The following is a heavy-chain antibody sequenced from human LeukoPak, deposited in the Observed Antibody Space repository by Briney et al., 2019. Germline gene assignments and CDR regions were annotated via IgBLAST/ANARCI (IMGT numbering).Heavy chain of an antibody. Sequence: PGGSLRLSCAASGFTFSDYYMSWIRQAPGKGLEWVSVIYSGGSTYYADSVKGRFTISRDNSKNTLYLQMNSLRAEDTAVYYCARDLTAVAGPYYGMDVWGQGTTVTVSS. CDR2: IYSGGST. V-gene: IGHV3-53*01. CDR1: GFTFSDYY. D-gene: IGHD6-19*01. J-gene: IGHJ6*02. CDR3: ARDLTAVAGPYYGMDV.